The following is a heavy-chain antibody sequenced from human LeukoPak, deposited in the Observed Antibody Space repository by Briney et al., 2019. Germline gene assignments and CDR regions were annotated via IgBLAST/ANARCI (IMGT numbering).Heavy chain of an antibody. J-gene: IGHJ4*02. Sequence: PSETLSLTCTVSGGSISSYYWSWIRQPPGKGLEWIGEINHSGSTNYNPSLKSRVTISVDTSKNQFSLKLSSVTAADTAVYYCARGHYVWGSYRGSFDYWGQGTLVTVSS. CDR3: ARGHYVWGSYRGSFDY. V-gene: IGHV4-34*01. D-gene: IGHD3-16*01. CDR1: GGSISSYY. CDR2: INHSGST.